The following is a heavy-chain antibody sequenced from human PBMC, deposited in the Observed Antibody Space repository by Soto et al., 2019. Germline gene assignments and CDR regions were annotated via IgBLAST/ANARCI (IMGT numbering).Heavy chain of an antibody. CDR3: AKRALGAHDY. J-gene: IGHJ4*02. CDR2: IVDSGTNT. CDR1: GFNLNSHA. V-gene: IGHV3-23*01. Sequence: EVQLLESGGGLVQPGGSLRLSRAASGFNLNSHAMSWVRQAPGKGLEWVSGIVDSGTNTYYADSVKGRFTISSDTSKNTLYLQMNSLRADDTARYYCAKRALGAHDYWGQGTLVTVSS. D-gene: IGHD1-26*01.